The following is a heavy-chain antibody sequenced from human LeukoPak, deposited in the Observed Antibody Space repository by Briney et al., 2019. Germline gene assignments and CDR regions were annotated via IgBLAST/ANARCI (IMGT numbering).Heavy chain of an antibody. J-gene: IGHJ4*02. CDR2: IWYDGSNK. CDR3: ARDAVYSSSWQYY. V-gene: IGHV3-33*01. CDR1: GFTFSSYG. Sequence: GRSLRLSCAASGFTFSSYGMHWVRQAPGKGLEWLAVIWYDGSNKYYADSVKGRFTISRDNSKNTLYLQMNRLRAEDTAVYYCARDAVYSSSWQYYWGQGTLVTVSS. D-gene: IGHD6-13*01.